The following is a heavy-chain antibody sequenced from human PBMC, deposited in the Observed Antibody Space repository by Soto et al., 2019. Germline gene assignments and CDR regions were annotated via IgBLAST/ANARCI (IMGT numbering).Heavy chain of an antibody. Sequence: QVHLQESGPGVVKASETLSLTCSLSGGSTSGKYWSWIRQSAGKGLEWIGRNYSSGRTHYNPSLGSGVTVSVAQYSFCLRLTSVTAGDSAIYDCARDFTVNTALDYWYFDPWGRGTQVSVSS. V-gene: IGHV4-4*07. CDR3: ARDFTVNTALDYWYFDP. J-gene: IGHJ2*01. CDR1: GGSTSGKY. D-gene: IGHD4-17*01. CDR2: NYSSGRT.